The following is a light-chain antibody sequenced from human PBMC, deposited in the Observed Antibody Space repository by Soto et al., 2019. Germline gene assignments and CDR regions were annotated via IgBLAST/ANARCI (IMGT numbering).Light chain of an antibody. CDR1: QSISTN. CDR2: GAS. V-gene: IGKV3-15*01. J-gene: IGKJ4*01. CDR3: QQYNSWPPLT. Sequence: EIVMTQSPATLSVSPVERATLSCRASQSISTNLAWYQQKPGQAPRLLISGASTRATGIPARFSGSGSGTEFTLTISSLQSEDFAVYYCQQYNSWPPLTFGGGTKVDIK.